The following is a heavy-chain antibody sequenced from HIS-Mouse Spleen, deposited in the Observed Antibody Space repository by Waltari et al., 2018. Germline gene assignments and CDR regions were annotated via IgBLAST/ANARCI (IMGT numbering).Heavy chain of an antibody. CDR2: ISYDGSNK. Sequence: QVQLVESGGGVVQPGRSLRLSGAASGFTFSSYGMHWVRQAPGKGLEWVAGISYDGSNKYYADSVKGRFTIARDNSKNTLYLQMNSLGAEDTAVYYCAKDKHHAFDYWGQGTLVTVSS. J-gene: IGHJ4*02. V-gene: IGHV3-30*18. CDR1: GFTFSSYG. CDR3: AKDKHHAFDY.